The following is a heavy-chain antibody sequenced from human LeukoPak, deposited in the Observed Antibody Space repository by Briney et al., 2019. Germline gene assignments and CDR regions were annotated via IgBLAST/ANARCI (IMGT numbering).Heavy chain of an antibody. D-gene: IGHD2-2*01. CDR1: GYTFTSYY. CDR2: INISGGSR. J-gene: IGHJ3*02. Sequence: SVKVTCKASGYTFTSYYMHWVRQAPGQGMEWMGIINISGGSRSYAQEFQGRVTMTWDPTTSTVYMERSSLRSEDTAVCYCARETGKPQLSHDAFDIWGQGTMVTVSS. CDR3: ARETGKPQLSHDAFDI. V-gene: IGHV1-46*01.